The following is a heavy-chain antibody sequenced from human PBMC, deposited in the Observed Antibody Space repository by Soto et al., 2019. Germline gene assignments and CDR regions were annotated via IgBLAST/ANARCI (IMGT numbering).Heavy chain of an antibody. V-gene: IGHV1-69*12. CDR1: GGTFNSYA. CDR2: IIPIFGTA. J-gene: IGHJ6*02. Sequence: QVQLVQSGAEVKKPGSSVKVSCKASGGTFNSYALSWVRQAPGQGLECMGGIIPIFGTANYAQKFQGRVTITADESTSTAYMELSSLRSEATAVYYCASIRDGYNLHYYYGMDVWGQGTTVTVSS. D-gene: IGHD5-12*01. CDR3: ASIRDGYNLHYYYGMDV.